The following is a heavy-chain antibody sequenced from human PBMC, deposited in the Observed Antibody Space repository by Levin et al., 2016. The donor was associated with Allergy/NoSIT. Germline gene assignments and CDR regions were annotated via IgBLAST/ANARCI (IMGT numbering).Heavy chain of an antibody. CDR2: INTRTGNP. CDR1: GYTFTRFA. CDR3: ARTYGSGNFYEIPFDY. J-gene: IGHJ4*02. V-gene: IGHV7-4-1*02. Sequence: ASVKVSCKASGYTFTRFAMNWVRHAPGQGLEWMGWINTRTGNPTYAQGFKGRLVFSVDTSVSTSYLQITSLQTEDTAEYYCARTYGSGNFYEIPFDYWGQGTLVTVSS. D-gene: IGHD3-10*01.